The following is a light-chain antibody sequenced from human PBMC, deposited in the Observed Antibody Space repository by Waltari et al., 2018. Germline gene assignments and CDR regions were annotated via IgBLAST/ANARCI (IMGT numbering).Light chain of an antibody. CDR1: SSNIGSNT. V-gene: IGLV1-44*01. CDR3: AAWDDSLNGPV. Sequence: QSVLPQPPSASGTPGQRVTISCSGSSSNIGSNTVHWYQQLPGTAPKLLINSNNQRPSGVPDRFSGSKSGTSASLAISGLQSEDEADYYCAAWDDSLNGPVFGGGTKLTVL. J-gene: IGLJ2*01. CDR2: SNN.